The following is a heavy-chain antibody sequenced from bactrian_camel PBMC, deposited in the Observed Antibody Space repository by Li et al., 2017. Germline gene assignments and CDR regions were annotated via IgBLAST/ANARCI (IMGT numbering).Heavy chain of an antibody. D-gene: IGHD2*01. CDR2: LFTGSGRT. CDR3: AADPQYGGGLLFGFSANCRSNDF. Sequence: VQLVESGGGSVQAGGSLRLSCAVSAYTFSNYCLGWFRQSPGNEREGVAALFTGSGRTAYADSVKGRFTISQDNAKNTVYLQMDSLKPEDTAVYYCAADPQYGGGLLFGFSANCRSNDFWGQGTQVTVS. CDR1: AYTFSNYC. V-gene: IGHV3S40*01. J-gene: IGHJ4*01.